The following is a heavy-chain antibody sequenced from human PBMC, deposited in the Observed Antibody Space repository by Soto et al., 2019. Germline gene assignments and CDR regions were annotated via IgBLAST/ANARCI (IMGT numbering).Heavy chain of an antibody. CDR3: ARGRYCSSSSCYASVDAFYI. CDR2: MNPNSGNT. J-gene: IGHJ3*02. D-gene: IGHD2-2*01. CDR1: GYTFTSYD. Sequence: ASVKVSCKASGYTFTSYDINWVRQATGQGLEWMGWMNPNSGNTGYAQKFQGRVTMTRNTSIGTAYMELSSLRSEDTAVYYCARGRYCSSSSCYASVDAFYIWGKGTMVTVSS. V-gene: IGHV1-8*01.